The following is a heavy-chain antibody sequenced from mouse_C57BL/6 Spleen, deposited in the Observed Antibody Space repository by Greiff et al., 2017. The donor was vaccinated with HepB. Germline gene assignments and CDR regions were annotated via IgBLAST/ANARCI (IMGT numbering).Heavy chain of an antibody. Sequence: EVKLVESGGGLVKPGGSLKLSCAASGFTFSDYGMHWVRQAPEKGLEWVAYISSGSSTIYYADTVKGRFTISRDNAKNTLFLQMTSLRSEDTAMYYCARLGRYYAMDYWGQGTSVTVSS. CDR1: GFTFSDYG. V-gene: IGHV5-17*01. D-gene: IGHD4-1*01. CDR3: ARLGRYYAMDY. J-gene: IGHJ4*01. CDR2: ISSGSSTI.